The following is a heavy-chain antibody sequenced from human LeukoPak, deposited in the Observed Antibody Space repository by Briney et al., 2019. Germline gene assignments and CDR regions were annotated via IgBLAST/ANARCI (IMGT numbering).Heavy chain of an antibody. CDR3: ARDDCSSISCYHNWFDP. D-gene: IGHD2-2*01. V-gene: IGHV3-7*01. CDR2: IKQDGSEK. J-gene: IGHJ5*02. CDR1: GFTFSSYW. Sequence: PGGSLRLSCAASGFTFSSYWMRWVRQAPGKGVEGVANIKQDGSEKYYVDSVKGRFTISRDNAKNSLYLQKNRLRAEDTAVYYCARDDCSSISCYHNWFDPWGQGTLVTVSS.